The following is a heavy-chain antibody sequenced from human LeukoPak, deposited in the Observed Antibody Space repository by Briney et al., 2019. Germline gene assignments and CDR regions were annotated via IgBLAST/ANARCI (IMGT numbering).Heavy chain of an antibody. J-gene: IGHJ6*03. CDR2: IYYSGST. V-gene: IGHV4-39*01. CDR3: ARQLGGSGWYLDYYYYMDV. CDR1: GGSISSSSYY. D-gene: IGHD6-13*01. Sequence: SEALSLTCTVSGGSISSSSYYWGWIRQPPGKGLEWIGSIYYSGSTYYNPSLKSRVTISVDTSKNQFSLKLSSVTAADTAVYYCARQLGGSGWYLDYYYYMDVWGKGTTVTVSS.